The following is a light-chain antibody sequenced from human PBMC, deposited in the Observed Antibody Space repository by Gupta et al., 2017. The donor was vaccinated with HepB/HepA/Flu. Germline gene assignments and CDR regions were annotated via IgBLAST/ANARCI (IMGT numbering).Light chain of an antibody. J-gene: IGKJ1*01. V-gene: IGKV1-39*01. CDR1: ESVSVY. Sequence: DVHLTQSPSSLSSSVGDTVTITGRASESVSVYLNWYQQKPGKAPKLLINTASSLQSGVPSRFSGRGSGTDSAITFSSLQTEDYATDFCKQSYRHPWTFGQGTKVEIK. CDR2: TAS. CDR3: KQSYRHPWT.